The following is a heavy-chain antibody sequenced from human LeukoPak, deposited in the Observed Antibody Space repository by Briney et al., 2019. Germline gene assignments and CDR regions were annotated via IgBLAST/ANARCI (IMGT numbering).Heavy chain of an antibody. V-gene: IGHV1-2*02. J-gene: IGHJ4*02. Sequence: ASVKLSCKASGYTFTGYYMHWVRQAPGQGLEWMGWINPNSGRTNYAEKFQGRVTMTRDTSISTAYMPLSTLRSDATRVYYCASSRITMTCKYYWGQGTLVTVSS. D-gene: IGHD3-22*01. CDR1: GYTFTGYY. CDR2: INPNSGRT. CDR3: ASSRITMTCKYY.